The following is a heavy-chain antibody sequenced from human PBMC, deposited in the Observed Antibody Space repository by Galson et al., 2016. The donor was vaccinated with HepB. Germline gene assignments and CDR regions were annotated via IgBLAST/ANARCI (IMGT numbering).Heavy chain of an antibody. V-gene: IGHV3-30-3*01. CDR1: DSTFSRYA. CDR2: ITFDGSNK. J-gene: IGHJ4*02. CDR3: ASNTYSYDKTGTHYVNFFHY. D-gene: IGHD1-7*01. Sequence: SLRLSCAASDSTFSRYAMHWVRQSPDKGLEWVAVITFDGSNKYYADSMKGRFSISRDNSKNTLYLEMNSLRTEDAAVYSCASNTYSYDKTGTHYVNFFHYWGQGTRVTVSS.